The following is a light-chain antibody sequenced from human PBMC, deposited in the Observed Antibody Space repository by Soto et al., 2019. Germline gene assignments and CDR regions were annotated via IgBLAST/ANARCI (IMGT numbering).Light chain of an antibody. CDR2: AAS. J-gene: IGKJ1*01. Sequence: DIQMTQSPSRLSASVGDRVTITCRASQSIGYWLAWYQQKPGKAPNLLIYAASTLETGVPSRFSGSGYGTEFTLTIASLQPDDFATYYCHHYNTYSTFGQGTKVDIK. CDR1: QSIGYW. CDR3: HHYNTYST. V-gene: IGKV1-5*01.